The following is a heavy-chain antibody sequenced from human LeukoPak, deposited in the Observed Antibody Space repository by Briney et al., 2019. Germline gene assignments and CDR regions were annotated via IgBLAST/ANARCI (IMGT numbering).Heavy chain of an antibody. CDR1: GFTFSDYY. CDR2: ISSSGSTI. V-gene: IGHV3-11*01. Sequence: GGSLRLSCTASGFTFSDYYMSWIRQAPGKGLEWVSYISSSGSTIYYADSVKGRFTISRDNAKNSLYLQMNSLRAEDTAVYYCARDDYGDYRDINWFDPWGQGTLVTVSS. CDR3: ARDDYGDYRDINWFDP. D-gene: IGHD4-17*01. J-gene: IGHJ5*02.